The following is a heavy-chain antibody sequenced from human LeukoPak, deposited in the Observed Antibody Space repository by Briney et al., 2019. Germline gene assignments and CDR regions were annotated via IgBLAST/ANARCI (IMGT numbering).Heavy chain of an antibody. CDR3: ARAKPVLLWFGELDWFDP. J-gene: IGHJ5*02. D-gene: IGHD3-10*01. V-gene: IGHV1-18*01. CDR2: ISAYNGNT. Sequence: ASVKVSCKASGYTFTSYGISWVRQAPGQGLEWMGWISAYNGNTNYAQKLQGRVTMTTDTSTSTAYMELRSLRSDDTAVYYCARAKPVLLWFGELDWFDPWGQGTLVTVSS. CDR1: GYTFTSYG.